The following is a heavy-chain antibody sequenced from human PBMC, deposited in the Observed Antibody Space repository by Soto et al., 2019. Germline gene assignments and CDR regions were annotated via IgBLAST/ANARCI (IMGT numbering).Heavy chain of an antibody. Sequence: SVKVSCKASGGTFSSYAISWGRQAPVQGLEWMGGIIPIFGTANYAQKFQGRVTITADESTSTAYMELSSLGSEDTAVYYCARDRDAMAAFDYWGQGTLVTVSS. D-gene: IGHD5-18*01. J-gene: IGHJ4*02. CDR2: IIPIFGTA. V-gene: IGHV1-69*13. CDR1: GGTFSSYA. CDR3: ARDRDAMAAFDY.